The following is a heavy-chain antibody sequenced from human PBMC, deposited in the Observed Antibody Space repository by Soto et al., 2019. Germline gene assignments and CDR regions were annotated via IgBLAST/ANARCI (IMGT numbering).Heavy chain of an antibody. CDR3: ATITPGIMTTVSRAIFAI. Sequence: AGVKVSCKAPGYTFPSYYLYWLRQSPGQGLEWMGTIPPRGGTTIYAQKFQGRVTMTQDTSTNTVYMDLSSLRSEDTAVYYCATITPGIMTTVSRAIFAIWGKGTMVTVSS. V-gene: IGHV1-46*01. CDR1: GYTFPSYY. CDR2: IPPRGGTT. D-gene: IGHD4-17*01. J-gene: IGHJ3*02.